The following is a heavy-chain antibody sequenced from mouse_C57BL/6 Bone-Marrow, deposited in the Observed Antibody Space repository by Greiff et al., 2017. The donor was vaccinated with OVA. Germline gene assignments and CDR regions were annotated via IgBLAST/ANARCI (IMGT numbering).Heavy chain of an antibody. J-gene: IGHJ2*01. CDR3: ARYRSSYYYFDY. Sequence: QVHVKQSGAELAKPGASVKLSCKASGYTFTSYWMHWVKQRPGQGLEWIGYINPSSGYTKYNQKFKDKATLTADKSSSTAYMQLSSLTYEDSAVYYCARYRSSYYYFDYWGQGTTLTVSS. CDR2: INPSSGYT. D-gene: IGHD1-1*01. V-gene: IGHV1-7*01. CDR1: GYTFTSYW.